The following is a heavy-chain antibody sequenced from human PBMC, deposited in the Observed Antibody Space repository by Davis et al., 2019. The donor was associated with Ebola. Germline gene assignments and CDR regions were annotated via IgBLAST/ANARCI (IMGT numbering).Heavy chain of an antibody. CDR1: GFTFSAHH. V-gene: IGHV3-30*02. D-gene: IGHD3-16*01. Sequence: PGGSLRLSCAASGFTFSAHHMDWVRQAPGKGLEWVAFIRSDGSDESYVDSVKGRFTLSRDNSRSTLYLQMNSLRIEDTAVYFCVKDYGWGFGYWGQGTLVTVSS. J-gene: IGHJ4*02. CDR3: VKDYGWGFGY. CDR2: IRSDGSDE.